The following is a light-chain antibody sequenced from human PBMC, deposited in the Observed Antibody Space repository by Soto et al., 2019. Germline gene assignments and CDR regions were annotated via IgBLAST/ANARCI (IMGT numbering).Light chain of an antibody. Sequence: EIVLTQSPATLSLSPGERATLSCRASQSVSNYLAWCQQRPGQAPRLLIYHASNRATGIPARFSGSGSGTDFTLTISSLEPEDFAVYYCQQRDDWPPWTFGQGTKVDIK. J-gene: IGKJ1*01. CDR1: QSVSNY. V-gene: IGKV3-11*01. CDR2: HAS. CDR3: QQRDDWPPWT.